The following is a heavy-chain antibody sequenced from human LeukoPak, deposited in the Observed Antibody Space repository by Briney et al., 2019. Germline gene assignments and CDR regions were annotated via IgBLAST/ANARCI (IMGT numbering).Heavy chain of an antibody. D-gene: IGHD2-8*01. V-gene: IGHV4-31*03. J-gene: IGHJ4*02. Sequence: PSQTLSLTCTVSGGSISSGDFYWSWVRQHPEKGLEWIGYIYYSGTAYYNPSLKSRVTMSVDTSKNQFSLKLDSVTAADTAVYYCAGFSNAPGVKFDYWGQGTLVTVS. CDR2: IYYSGTA. CDR1: GGSISSGDFY. CDR3: AGFSNAPGVKFDY.